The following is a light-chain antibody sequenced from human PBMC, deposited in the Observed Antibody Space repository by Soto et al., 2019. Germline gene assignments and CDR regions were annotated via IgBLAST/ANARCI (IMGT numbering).Light chain of an antibody. CDR2: EVN. Sequence: QSVLTQSPSASGSPGQSVTISCSGTSRDIGGYDYVSWYQQHPGKAPKLIVYEVNKRPSGVPDRFSGSKSGYQASLPVSGLQAEDEADYFGSSYTGSTNFYVFGTGTKVTVL. CDR3: SSYTGSTNFYV. V-gene: IGLV2-8*01. J-gene: IGLJ1*01. CDR1: SRDIGGYDY.